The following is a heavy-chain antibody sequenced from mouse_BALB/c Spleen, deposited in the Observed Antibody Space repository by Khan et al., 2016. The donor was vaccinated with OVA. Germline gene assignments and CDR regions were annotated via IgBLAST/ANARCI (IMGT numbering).Heavy chain of an antibody. J-gene: IGHJ3*01. V-gene: IGHV1-4*01. CDR3: VRDGAYHRNDGWFTY. CDR1: GYTFTSYT. D-gene: IGHD2-14*01. Sequence: QVQLKQSGAELARPGASVKMSCKASGYTFTSYTIHWIKERHGQGLEWIGYINPSNGYTNYNQKFKDKATLTTEKFSTTAYLQLSSLTSDDSAVYNCVRDGAYHRNDGWFTYWGQGTLVTVSA. CDR2: INPSNGYT.